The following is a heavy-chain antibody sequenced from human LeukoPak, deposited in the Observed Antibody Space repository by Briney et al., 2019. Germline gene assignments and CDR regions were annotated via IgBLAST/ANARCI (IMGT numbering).Heavy chain of an antibody. D-gene: IGHD3-22*01. J-gene: IGHJ4*02. CDR3: ARTPGYYLYYFDY. Sequence: XXEGVAVISYDGSNKYYADSVKGRFTISRDNSKNTLYLQMNSLRAEDTAVYYCARTPGYYLYYFDYWGQGTLVTVSS. V-gene: IGHV3-30-3*01. CDR2: ISYDGSNK.